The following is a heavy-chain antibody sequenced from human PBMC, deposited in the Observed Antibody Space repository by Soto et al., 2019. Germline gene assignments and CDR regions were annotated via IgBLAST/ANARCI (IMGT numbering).Heavy chain of an antibody. V-gene: IGHV1-69*01. CDR1: GGTFRNYP. Sequence: QVQLVQSGAEVKKPGSSVKVSCKAAGGTFRNYPFSWVRQAPGQGLEWMGGIIPVVGIPNYAQKFQGRVTITADESTTTVYMALSSLRSEDTAVYYCARVLEFRDGYISHFDFWGQGTQVTVSS. CDR2: IIPVVGIP. D-gene: IGHD5-12*01. J-gene: IGHJ4*02. CDR3: ARVLEFRDGYISHFDF.